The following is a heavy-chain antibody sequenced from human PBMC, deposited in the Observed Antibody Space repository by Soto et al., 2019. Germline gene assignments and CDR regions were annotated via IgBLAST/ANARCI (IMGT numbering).Heavy chain of an antibody. Sequence: PGGSLRLSCAASGFTFSSYAMSWVRQAPGKGLEWVSAISGSGGSTYYADSVKGRFTISRDNSKNTLYLQMNSLRAEDTAVYYCAKAGEWWGITMVRGVPFDYWGQGTLVTVSS. CDR1: GFTFSSYA. CDR3: AKAGEWWGITMVRGVPFDY. J-gene: IGHJ4*02. CDR2: ISGSGGST. D-gene: IGHD3-10*01. V-gene: IGHV3-23*01.